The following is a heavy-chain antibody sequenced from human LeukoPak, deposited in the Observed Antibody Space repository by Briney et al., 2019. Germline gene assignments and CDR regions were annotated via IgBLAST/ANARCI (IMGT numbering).Heavy chain of an antibody. D-gene: IGHD3/OR15-3a*01. CDR2: IHYSGST. V-gene: IGHV4-61*08. CDR1: GGSISISGYY. Sequence: SETLSLTCTVSGGSISISGYYWSWIRQSPGKGLEWIGYIHYSGSTNYNPSLKSRLTISVDTSKNQFSLKLSSVTAADTAVYYCARARYHTEMTYFRTVYYFDYWGQGTLVTVSS. J-gene: IGHJ4*02. CDR3: ARARYHTEMTYFRTVYYFDY.